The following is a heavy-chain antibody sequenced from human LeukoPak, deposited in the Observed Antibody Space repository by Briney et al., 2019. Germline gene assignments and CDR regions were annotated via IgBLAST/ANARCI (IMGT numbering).Heavy chain of an antibody. CDR3: ARQYGRPFDY. CDR2: IYPGDTDT. J-gene: IGHJ4*02. CDR1: GYTFSSSW. Sequence: EESVKISCKGSGYTFSSSWIGWVRQMPGKGLEWMEIIYPGDTDTRYSPSFQGQVTISADKSINTAYLQWNSLKATDTGIYYCARQYGRPFDYWGQGTLVTVSS. D-gene: IGHD4-17*01. V-gene: IGHV5-51*01.